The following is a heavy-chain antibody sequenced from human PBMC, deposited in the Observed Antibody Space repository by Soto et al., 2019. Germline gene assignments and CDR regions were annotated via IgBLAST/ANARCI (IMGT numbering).Heavy chain of an antibody. CDR2: ISAYNGNT. J-gene: IGHJ6*02. Sequence: GASVKVSCKASGYMFTTYGISWVRQAPGQGLEWMGWISAYNGNTKYAQKLQGRVTMTTDTSTSTAYMELRSLRSDDTAVYYCARERCSSTSCYKGPFYYYGLDVWGQGTMVTVSS. V-gene: IGHV1-18*01. D-gene: IGHD2-2*02. CDR1: GYMFTTYG. CDR3: ARERCSSTSCYKGPFYYYGLDV.